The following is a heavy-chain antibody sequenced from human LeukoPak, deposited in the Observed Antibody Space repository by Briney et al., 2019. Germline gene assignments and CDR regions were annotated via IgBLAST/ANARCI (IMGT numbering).Heavy chain of an antibody. CDR1: GGSISSSSYY. Sequence: PSETLSLTCSVSGGSISSSSYYWGWIRQPPGKGLEWIGSIYYSGSTYYNPSLKSRVTISVDTSKNQFSLKLSSVTAADTAVYYCARFVRDIVVVPAARWFDPWGQGTLVTVSS. CDR3: ARFVRDIVVVPAARWFDP. CDR2: IYYSGST. J-gene: IGHJ5*02. D-gene: IGHD2-2*01. V-gene: IGHV4-39*01.